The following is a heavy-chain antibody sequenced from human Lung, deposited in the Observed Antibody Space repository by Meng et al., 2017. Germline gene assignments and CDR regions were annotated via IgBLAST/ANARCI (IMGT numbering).Heavy chain of an antibody. CDR2: LIAVFDKT. CDR1: GGSFSTHT. CDR3: ARGRRNEPLFDY. D-gene: IGHD1-14*01. J-gene: IGHJ4*02. Sequence: QVQLVQSGAEVKKPGSSEKVACKTSGGSFSTHTFSWVRQAPGQGLEWMGGLIAVFDKTKAAPRFQDRVTFTADESTSTAYMELSSLTFDDTAVYFCARGRRNEPLFDYWGQGTLVTVSS. V-gene: IGHV1-69*13.